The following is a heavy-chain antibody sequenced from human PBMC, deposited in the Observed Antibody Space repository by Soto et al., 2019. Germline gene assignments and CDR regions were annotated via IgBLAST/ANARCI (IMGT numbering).Heavy chain of an antibody. CDR3: ARVERPHSTSGYYFDY. CDR2: IIPIFGTA. CDR1: GGTFSSYA. D-gene: IGHD6-6*01. Sequence: QVQLVQSGAEVKKPGSSVKVSCKASGGTFSSYAISWVRQAPGQGLEWMGGIIPIFGTANYAQKFQGRVTITADESTSTAYMELSSLRSEDTAVYYCARVERPHSTSGYYFDYWGQGTPVTVSS. V-gene: IGHV1-69*01. J-gene: IGHJ4*02.